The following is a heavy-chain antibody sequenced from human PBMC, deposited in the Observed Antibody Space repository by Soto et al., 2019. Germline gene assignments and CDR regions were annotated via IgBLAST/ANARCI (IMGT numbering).Heavy chain of an antibody. CDR3: ARLGSSGWYQGSYFDY. D-gene: IGHD6-19*01. Sequence: QLQLQESGPGLVKPSETLSLTCIVSGGSITRNNHYWGWIRQSPGKGLEWIGSILYSGRDTYNPSHKSRVTLSVETSKNQFSLKMSSVTAADTALYYCARLGSSGWYQGSYFDYWGQGTLVTVSS. CDR2: ILYSGRD. J-gene: IGHJ4*02. CDR1: GGSITRNNHY. V-gene: IGHV4-39*01.